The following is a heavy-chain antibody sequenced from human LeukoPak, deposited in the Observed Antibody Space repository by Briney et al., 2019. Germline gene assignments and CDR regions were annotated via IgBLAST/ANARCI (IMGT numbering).Heavy chain of an antibody. CDR1: GGSMTSYY. J-gene: IGHJ6*02. CDR2: ISHIGST. CDR3: ARDSYYGMDV. Sequence: PSETLSLTCTVSGGSMTSYYWSWIRQPPGKGLEWTGFISHIGSTNYNSSLRSRVTFSVDTSKSQFSLNLRSVTAADTAVYYCARDSYYGMDVWGQGTTVIVSS. V-gene: IGHV4-59*01.